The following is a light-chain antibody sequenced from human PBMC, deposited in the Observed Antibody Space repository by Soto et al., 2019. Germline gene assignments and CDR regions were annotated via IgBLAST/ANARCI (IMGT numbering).Light chain of an antibody. CDR2: GAS. CDR1: QSISDT. V-gene: IGKV3-15*01. Sequence: ETVMTQSPATLSVSQGGRATLSCRASQSISDTLAWYQQNPGQAPRLLLHGASTRATGFPARFSGSGSGTEFTLTINSLQSEDFAVYYCQRYNRLPLSFGGGTKVDI. J-gene: IGKJ4*01. CDR3: QRYNRLPLS.